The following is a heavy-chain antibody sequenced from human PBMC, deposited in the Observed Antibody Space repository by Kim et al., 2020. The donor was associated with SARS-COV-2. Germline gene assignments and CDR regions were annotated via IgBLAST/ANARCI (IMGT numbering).Heavy chain of an antibody. CDR1: GFTFSSYA. CDR2: ISYDGSNK. CDR3: ARDYYDIIDY. D-gene: IGHD3-22*01. Sequence: GGSLRLSCAASGFTFSSYAMHWVRQAPGKGLEWVAVISYDGSNKYYADSVKGRFTISRDNSKNTLYLQMNSLRAEDTAVYYCARDYYDIIDYWGQGTLVTVSS. J-gene: IGHJ4*02. V-gene: IGHV3-30*04.